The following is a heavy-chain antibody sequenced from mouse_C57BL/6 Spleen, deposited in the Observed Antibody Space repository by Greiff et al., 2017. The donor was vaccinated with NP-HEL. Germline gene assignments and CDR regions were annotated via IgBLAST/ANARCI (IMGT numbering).Heavy chain of an antibody. CDR1: GHTFTDYY. V-gene: IGHV1-19*01. CDR3: ARWGGTAQAPFDY. D-gene: IGHD3-2*02. Sequence: VQLQQSGPVLVKPGASVKMSCKASGHTFTDYYMNWVKQSHGKSLEWIGVINPYNGGTSYNQKFKGKATLTVDKSSSTAYMELNSLTSEDSAVYYCARWGGTAQAPFDYWGQGTTLTVSS. J-gene: IGHJ2*01. CDR2: INPYNGGT.